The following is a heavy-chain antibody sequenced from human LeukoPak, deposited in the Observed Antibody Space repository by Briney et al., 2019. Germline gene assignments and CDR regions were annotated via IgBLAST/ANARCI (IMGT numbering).Heavy chain of an antibody. Sequence: PWETLSLTCIVSGGSISPYYWSWIRQPPGSGLEWIAYIYYSGSTSYNPSLKSRVAISVDTSNNEVSLKLSSVTAADTAVYYCARGLRVGGGDCYIDYWGQGTLVTVSS. V-gene: IGHV4-59*12. J-gene: IGHJ4*02. D-gene: IGHD2-21*02. CDR3: ARGLRVGGGDCYIDY. CDR2: IYYSGST. CDR1: GGSISPYY.